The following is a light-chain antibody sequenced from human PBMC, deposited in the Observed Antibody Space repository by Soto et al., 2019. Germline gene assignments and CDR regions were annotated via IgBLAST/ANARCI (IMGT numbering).Light chain of an antibody. Sequence: QLVLTQPPSVSGXXXXRVXXXXTGSSSXXGAGYDVHWYQQLPGTAPKLLIYGNSNRPSGVPDRFSGSKSGTSASLAITGLQAEDEADYYCQSYDSSLSVVVFGGGTKVTVL. V-gene: IGLV1-40*01. J-gene: IGLJ2*01. CDR2: GNS. CDR3: QSYDSSLSVVV. CDR1: SSXXGAGYD.